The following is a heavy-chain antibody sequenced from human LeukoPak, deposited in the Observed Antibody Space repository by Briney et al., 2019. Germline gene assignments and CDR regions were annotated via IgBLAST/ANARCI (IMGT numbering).Heavy chain of an antibody. CDR3: VREVGRSSGQWLADAFDI. D-gene: IGHD6-19*01. J-gene: IGHJ3*02. Sequence: GGSLRLSCAASGFTFSSYEMNWVRQAPGKGLEWVLYITSDGTDMYYADSVKGRFAISRDNAKNSLHLQMNSLRADDTAVYYCVREVGRSSGQWLADAFDIWGQGTMVTVSP. CDR2: ITSDGTDM. V-gene: IGHV3-48*03. CDR1: GFTFSSYE.